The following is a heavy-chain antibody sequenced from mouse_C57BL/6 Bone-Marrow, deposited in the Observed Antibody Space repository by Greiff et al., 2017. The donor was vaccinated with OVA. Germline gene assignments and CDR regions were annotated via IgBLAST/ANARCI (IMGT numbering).Heavy chain of an antibody. CDR2: INPNNGGT. V-gene: IGHV1-26*01. CDR1: GYTFTDYY. J-gene: IGHJ2*01. Sequence: VQLQQSGPELVKPGASVKISCKASGYTFTDYYMNWVKQSHGKSLEWIGDINPNNGGTSYNQKFKGKATLTVDKSSSTAYMELRSLTSEDSAVYYCAAIYLYYFDYWGQGTTLTVSS. D-gene: IGHD2-1*01. CDR3: AAIYLYYFDY.